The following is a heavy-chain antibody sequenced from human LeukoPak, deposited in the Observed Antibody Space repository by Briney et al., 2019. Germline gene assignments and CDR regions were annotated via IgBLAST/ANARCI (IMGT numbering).Heavy chain of an antibody. Sequence: GGSLRLSCSGSGFTFSRYAIHWVRQAPGKGLEWVAAIWYDGSNKYYADSVKGRFSISRHISKNTLYLQMNSLRAEDTAVYYCASTLWFGGTYGMDVWGQGTTVTVSS. CDR2: IWYDGSNK. D-gene: IGHD3-10*01. J-gene: IGHJ6*02. V-gene: IGHV3-30*14. CDR3: ASTLWFGGTYGMDV. CDR1: GFTFSRYA.